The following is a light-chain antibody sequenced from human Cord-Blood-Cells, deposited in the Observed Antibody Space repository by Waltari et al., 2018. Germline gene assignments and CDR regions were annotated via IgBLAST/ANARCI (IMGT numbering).Light chain of an antibody. CDR3: SSYTSSSTWV. CDR2: EVS. Sequence: QSAPTQPASVPGPPGQPIIISCTGTSSDVGGYNYVSWYQQHPGKAPKLMIYEVSNRPSGVSNRFSGSKSGNTASLTISGLQAEDEADYYCSSYTSSSTWVFGGGTKLTVL. V-gene: IGLV2-14*01. J-gene: IGLJ3*02. CDR1: SSDVGGYNY.